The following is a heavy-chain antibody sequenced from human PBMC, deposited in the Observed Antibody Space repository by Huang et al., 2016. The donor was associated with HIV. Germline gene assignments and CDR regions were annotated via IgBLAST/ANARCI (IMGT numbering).Heavy chain of an antibody. CDR3: ARLPFDYVWGTQRQTALDELDV. V-gene: IGHV4-39*01. CDR1: GGSVNSGYYY. J-gene: IGHJ3*01. Sequence: QLQLQESGPGLVRPSETLSLTCSVSGGSVNSGYYYWGWIRQPPGKGLEWLASVFYCGNTFYNPSRKSRVSMSVDTSKKRFSLNLSSVTAADTAVYFCARLPFDYVWGTQRQTALDELDVWGQGTMVTVSS. CDR2: VFYCGNT. D-gene: IGHD3-16*01.